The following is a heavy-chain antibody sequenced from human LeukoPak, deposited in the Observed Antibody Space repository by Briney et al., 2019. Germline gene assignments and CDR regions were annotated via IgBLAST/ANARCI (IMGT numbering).Heavy chain of an antibody. CDR3: ARDPDYSGGNSDAFDI. CDR2: ISSSGRTI. D-gene: IGHD4-23*01. V-gene: IGHV3-48*03. J-gene: IGHJ3*02. CDR1: LFTFRSYE. Sequence: GGSLRLSCRGSLFTFRSYEMNWVRQAPGKGLEWVSYISSSGRTIYYADSVKGRFTISRDNARNSLYLQMDSLRAEDTAVYYCARDPDYSGGNSDAFDIWGQGTMVTVSS.